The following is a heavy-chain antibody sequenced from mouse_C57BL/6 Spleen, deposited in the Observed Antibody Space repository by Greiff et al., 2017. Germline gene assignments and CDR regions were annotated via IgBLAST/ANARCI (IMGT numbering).Heavy chain of an antibody. CDR3: AKDPLYDYDWYFDV. Sequence: VQLQQSGPGLVQPSQSLSITCTVSGFSLTSYGVHWVRQSPGKGLEWLGVIWRGGSTDYNAAFMSRLSITKDNSKSQVFFKMNSLQADDTAIYYCAKDPLYDYDWYFDVWGTGTTVTVSS. CDR2: IWRGGST. J-gene: IGHJ1*03. CDR1: GFSLTSYG. D-gene: IGHD2-4*01. V-gene: IGHV2-5*01.